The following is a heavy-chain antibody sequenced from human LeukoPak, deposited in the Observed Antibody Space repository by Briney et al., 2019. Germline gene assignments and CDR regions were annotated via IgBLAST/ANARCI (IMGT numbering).Heavy chain of an antibody. J-gene: IGHJ5*02. V-gene: IGHV4-59*01. CDR2: VDDSGST. CDR1: GGSMTSDH. Sequence: SETLSLTCTVSGGSMTSDHWSWIRQTPKKGLEWLGYVDDSGSTNYNSPLESRVTISIDLSKTQFSLKLTSVNAADTAVYYCARGARVFEPWGQGILVIVSS. CDR3: ARGARVFEP.